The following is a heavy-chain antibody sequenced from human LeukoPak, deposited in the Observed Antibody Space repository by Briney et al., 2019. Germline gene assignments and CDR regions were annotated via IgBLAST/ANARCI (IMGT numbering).Heavy chain of an antibody. Sequence: VSVKVSCKASGYTFTSYGISWVRQAPGQGLEWMGWISAYNGNTKYAQRLQGRVTMTTDTSTTTAYVELRSLRSDDTAVYYCARDLLQYFDWLTMAGYWGQGTLVSVSS. V-gene: IGHV1-18*01. CDR1: GYTFTSYG. D-gene: IGHD3-9*01. J-gene: IGHJ4*02. CDR3: ARDLLQYFDWLTMAGY. CDR2: ISAYNGNT.